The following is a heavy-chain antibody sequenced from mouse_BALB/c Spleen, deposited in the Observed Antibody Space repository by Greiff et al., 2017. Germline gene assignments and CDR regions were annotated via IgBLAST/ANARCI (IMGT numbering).Heavy chain of an antibody. CDR3: TRDDYGSSYVAY. J-gene: IGHJ3*01. D-gene: IGHD1-1*01. Sequence: DVKLVESGGGLVKPGGSLKLSCAASGFTFSSYTMSWVRQTPEKRLEWVATISSGGSYTYYPDSVKGRFTISRDNAKNTLYLQMSSLKSEDTAMYYCTRDDYGSSYVAYWGQGTLVTVSA. V-gene: IGHV5-6-4*01. CDR2: ISSGGSYT. CDR1: GFTFSSYT.